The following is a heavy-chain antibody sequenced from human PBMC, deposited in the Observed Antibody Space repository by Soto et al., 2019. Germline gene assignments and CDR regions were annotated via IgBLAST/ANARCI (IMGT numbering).Heavy chain of an antibody. D-gene: IGHD3-10*01. CDR2: ISSSSSTI. V-gene: IGHV3-48*02. CDR3: ARVATDGSGSYPIY. Sequence: EVQLVESGGGLVQHGGSLRLSCAASGFTFSSYSMNWVRQAPGKGLEWVSYISSSSSTIYYADSVKGRFTISRDNAKNSLYLQMNSLRDEDTAVYYCARVATDGSGSYPIYWGQGTLVTVSS. CDR1: GFTFSSYS. J-gene: IGHJ4*02.